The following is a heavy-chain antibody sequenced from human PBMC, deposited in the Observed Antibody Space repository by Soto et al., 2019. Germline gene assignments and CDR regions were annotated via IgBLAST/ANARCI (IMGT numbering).Heavy chain of an antibody. D-gene: IGHD5-12*01. CDR1: GYTFTSYA. CDR2: INAGNGNT. J-gene: IGHJ4*02. Sequence: ASVKVSCKASGYTFTSYAMHWVRQAPGQRLEWMGWINAGNGNTKYSQKFQGRVTITRDTSASTAYMELSSLRSEDTAVYYCARGRMVATDFDYWGQGTLVTSPQ. V-gene: IGHV1-3*01. CDR3: ARGRMVATDFDY.